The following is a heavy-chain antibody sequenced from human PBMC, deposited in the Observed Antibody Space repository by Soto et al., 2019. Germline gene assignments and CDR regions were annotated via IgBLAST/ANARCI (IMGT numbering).Heavy chain of an antibody. CDR3: ARVHGGNAASDY. CDR1: GGTFSSYA. CDR2: IIPIFGTA. Sequence: SVKVSCKASGGTFSSYAISWVRQAPGQGLEWMGGIIPIFGTANYAQKFQGRVTITADESTSTAYMELSSLRSEDTAVYYCARVHGGNAASDYWGQGTLVTVSS. V-gene: IGHV1-69*13. D-gene: IGHD2-15*01. J-gene: IGHJ4*02.